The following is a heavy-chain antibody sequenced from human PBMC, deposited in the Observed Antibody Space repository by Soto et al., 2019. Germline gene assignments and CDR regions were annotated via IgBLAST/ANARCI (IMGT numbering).Heavy chain of an antibody. CDR2: IYYSGST. D-gene: IGHD5-12*01. J-gene: IGHJ4*02. CDR3: ARDRVATTMDYFDY. CDR1: GGSISSGGYY. Sequence: QVQLQESGPGLVKPSQTLSLTCTVSGGSISSGGYYLSWIRQHPGKGLEWIGYIYYSGSTYYNPSLKSRVTISVDTSKNQFSLKLSSVTAADTAVYYCARDRVATTMDYFDYWGQGTLVTVSS. V-gene: IGHV4-31*03.